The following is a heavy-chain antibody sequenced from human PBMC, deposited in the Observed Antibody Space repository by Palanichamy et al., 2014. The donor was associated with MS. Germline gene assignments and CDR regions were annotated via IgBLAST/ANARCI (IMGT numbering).Heavy chain of an antibody. D-gene: IGHD2-2*01. CDR3: AKRCSSTSCKGYYFDY. CDR1: DSPLVNYV. CDR2: SGSGGNT. V-gene: IGHV3-23*04. Sequence: QLVGGLGEGVGDSRGGPGRDSPVQPLDSPLVNYVMSWVRQAPGKGLEWVSTSGSGGNTYYADSVMGWFTISRDNSKNMLYLQMNSLRAEDTAVYYCAKRCSSTSCKGYYFDYWGQGTLVTVSS. J-gene: IGHJ4*02.